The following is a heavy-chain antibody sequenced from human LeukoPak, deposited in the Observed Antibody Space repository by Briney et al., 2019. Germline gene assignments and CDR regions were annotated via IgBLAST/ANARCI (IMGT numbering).Heavy chain of an antibody. Sequence: GRSLRLSCAASGFTFSRYAMHWVRQAPGKGLEWVSTVVGGGATFYADSVKGRFTISRDNSKNTLYLQMNSLRGDDTAVYYCAKYGVVLPPGSHIPHWLDPWGQGSLVTVSS. CDR1: GFTFSRYA. CDR3: AKYGVVLPPGSHIPHWLDP. J-gene: IGHJ5*02. V-gene: IGHV3-23*01. D-gene: IGHD2-15*01. CDR2: VVGGGAT.